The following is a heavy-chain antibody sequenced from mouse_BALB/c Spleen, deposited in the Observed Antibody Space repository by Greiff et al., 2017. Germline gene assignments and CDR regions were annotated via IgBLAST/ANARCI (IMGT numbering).Heavy chain of an antibody. CDR3: ARGLDGYWGFAY. D-gene: IGHD2-3*01. V-gene: IGHV5-6-5*01. J-gene: IGHJ3*01. Sequence: EVKVVESGGGLVKPGGSLKLSCAASGFTFSSYAMSWVRQTPEKRLEWVASISSGGSTYYPDSVKGRFTISRDNARNILYLQMSSLRSEDTAMYYCARGLDGYWGFAYWGQGTLVTVSA. CDR1: GFTFSSYA. CDR2: ISSGGST.